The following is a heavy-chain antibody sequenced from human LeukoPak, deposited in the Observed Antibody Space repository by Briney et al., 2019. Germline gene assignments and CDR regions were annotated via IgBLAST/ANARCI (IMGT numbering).Heavy chain of an antibody. J-gene: IGHJ6*02. V-gene: IGHV1-46*02. CDR1: GYSFNSQH. CDR3: ARVAYSSGWYKYYYYYYGMDV. Sequence: ASVKVSCKASGYSFNSQHIHWVRQAPGQGLEWMGIIIPSGGGTNYAQKFQGRISMTRDTSTSTLYLEMNSLRSDDTAVYYCARVAYSSGWYKYYYYYYGMDVWGQGTTVTVSS. D-gene: IGHD6-19*01. CDR2: IIPSGGGT.